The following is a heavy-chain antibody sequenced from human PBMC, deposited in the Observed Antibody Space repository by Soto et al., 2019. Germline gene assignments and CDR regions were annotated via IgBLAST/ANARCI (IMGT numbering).Heavy chain of an antibody. Sequence: PGGSLRLSCAASGFTFSSYAMIWVRQAPGKGLEWVSAISGSGGSTNYADSVKGRFTISRDNSKNTLYLQMNSLRAEDTAVYYCAKDGARLRLYWFDPWGQGTLVTVSS. CDR1: GFTFSSYA. D-gene: IGHD2-15*01. CDR3: AKDGARLRLYWFDP. CDR2: ISGSGGST. V-gene: IGHV3-23*01. J-gene: IGHJ5*02.